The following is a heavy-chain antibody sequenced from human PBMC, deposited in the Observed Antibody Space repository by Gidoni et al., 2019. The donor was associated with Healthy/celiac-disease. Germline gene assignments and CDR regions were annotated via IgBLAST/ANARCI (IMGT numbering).Heavy chain of an antibody. CDR2: ISYDGSNK. J-gene: IGHJ3*02. CDR1: GFPFSSYS. Sequence: QVQLVESGGGLVQPGRSLRLSCAASGFPFSSYSMHWVRQAPGKGLEWLAVISYDGSNKYYADSVKGRFTISRDNSKNTLYLQMNSLRAEDTAVYYCAREGPRGYCSGGSCYSDAFDIWGQGTMVTVSS. D-gene: IGHD2-15*01. CDR3: AREGPRGYCSGGSCYSDAFDI. V-gene: IGHV3-30-3*01.